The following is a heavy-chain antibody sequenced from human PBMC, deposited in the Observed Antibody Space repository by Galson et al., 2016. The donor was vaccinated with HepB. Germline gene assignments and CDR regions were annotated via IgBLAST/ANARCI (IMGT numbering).Heavy chain of an antibody. CDR2: ISYDGSKK. D-gene: IGHD6-13*01. CDR3: GKELRSSWYVDSYFYYGVDV. CDR1: RFTFNSYD. V-gene: IGHV3-30*18. J-gene: IGHJ6*02. Sequence: SLRLSCAASRFTFNSYDIHWVRQAPGKGLEWVAVISYDGSKKYYADSVKGRFTISRDNSKNTLYLQMNGLRTEDTAVYYCGKELRSSWYVDSYFYYGVDVWGQGTTVTASS.